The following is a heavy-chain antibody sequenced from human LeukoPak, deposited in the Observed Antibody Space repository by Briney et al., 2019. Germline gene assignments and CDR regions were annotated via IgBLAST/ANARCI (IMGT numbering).Heavy chain of an antibody. CDR2: IIPILGIA. J-gene: IGHJ6*02. Sequence: GASVTVSCKASGGTFSSYAISWVRQAPGQGLEWMGRIIPILGIANYAQKFQGRVTITADKSTSTAYMELSSLRSEDTAVYYCARVCTRSPWLCGMDVWGQGTTVTVSS. CDR1: GGTFSSYA. CDR3: ARVCTRSPWLCGMDV. D-gene: IGHD5-12*01. V-gene: IGHV1-69*04.